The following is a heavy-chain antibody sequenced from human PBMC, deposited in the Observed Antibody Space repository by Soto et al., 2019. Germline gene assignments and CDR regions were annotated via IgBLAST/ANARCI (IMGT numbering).Heavy chain of an antibody. CDR2: IKPDESEK. V-gene: IGHV3-7*01. CDR1: GFTFSDSW. D-gene: IGHD6-13*01. J-gene: IGHJ4*02. Sequence: EVQLVESGGGLVQPGGSLRLSCTASGFTFSDSWMTWVRQAPGKGLEWVARIKPDESEKKYADSVKGRFSISRDNSRNTLFLQLNSLRDEDTAVYYCAKEYGSTWIDHWGQGTPVTVSS. CDR3: AKEYGSTWIDH.